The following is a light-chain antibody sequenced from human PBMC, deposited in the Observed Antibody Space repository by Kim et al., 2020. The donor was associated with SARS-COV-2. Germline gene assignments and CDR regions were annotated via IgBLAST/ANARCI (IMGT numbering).Light chain of an antibody. CDR2: GAS. V-gene: IGKV3-20*01. Sequence: EIVLTQSPGTLSLSPGERATLPCGASQSVNSVYLAWYQQKPGQAPRLLIYGASSRATGIPDRFSGSGSGTDFTLTISRVEPEDFAGYYWQQYAGGPPITFGEGTRVEIK. CDR3: QQYAGGPPIT. J-gene: IGKJ5*01. CDR1: QSVNSVY.